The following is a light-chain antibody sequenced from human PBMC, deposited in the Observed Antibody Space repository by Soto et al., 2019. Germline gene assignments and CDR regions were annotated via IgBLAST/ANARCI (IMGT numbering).Light chain of an antibody. CDR3: QEYGTSPGT. V-gene: IGKV3-20*01. J-gene: IGKJ1*01. Sequence: LSQSTSSLSASVVARVTITCRASQSISSTQLVWYQQKPGQAPTLLIFGASSRATGIPDRFSGSGSGTDFTLTISGLQPEDFAVYYCQEYGTSPGTFGQGTKVDI. CDR2: GAS. CDR1: QSISSTQ.